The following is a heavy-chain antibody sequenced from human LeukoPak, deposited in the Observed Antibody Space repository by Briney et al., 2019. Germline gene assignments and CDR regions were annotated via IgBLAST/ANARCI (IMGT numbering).Heavy chain of an antibody. Sequence: PSETLSLTCTVSGGSISRPNWWSWVRQTPGKGLEWIGEIYHSGGTSYNPSLKSRVTISVDTSKNQFSLKLSSVTAADTAVYYCARGRSSMVRGYYYYYMDVWGKGTTVTISS. CDR1: GGSISRPNW. J-gene: IGHJ6*03. CDR3: ARGRSSMVRGYYYYYMDV. CDR2: IYHSGGT. D-gene: IGHD3-10*01. V-gene: IGHV4-4*02.